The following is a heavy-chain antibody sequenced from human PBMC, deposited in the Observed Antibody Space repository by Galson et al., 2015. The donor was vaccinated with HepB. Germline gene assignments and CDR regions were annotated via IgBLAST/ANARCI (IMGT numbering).Heavy chain of an antibody. D-gene: IGHD3-10*01. CDR1: GFSFSSYP. V-gene: IGHV3-48*01. CDR3: ARVSPMLWGAFDP. J-gene: IGHJ5*02. Sequence: SLRLSCAASGFSFSSYPMNWVRQAPGKGLEWVSYISYTNSTSTRYYADSVKGRFTISRDNAKKSLYLQMNRLSAEDTAIYYCARVSPMLWGAFDPWGQGTLVTVSS. CDR2: ISYTNSTSTR.